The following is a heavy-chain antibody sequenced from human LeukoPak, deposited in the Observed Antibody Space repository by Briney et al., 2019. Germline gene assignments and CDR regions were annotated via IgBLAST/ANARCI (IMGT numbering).Heavy chain of an antibody. D-gene: IGHD5-12*01. J-gene: IGHJ4*02. CDR3: ARDSGGYDFDY. CDR2: ISSSGSTI. CDR1: GFTFSSYS. Sequence: GGSLRLSCAASGFTFSSYSMNWIRQAPGKGLEWVSYISSSGSTIYYADSVKGRFTISRDNAKNSLYLQMNSLRAEDTAVYYCARDSGGYDFDYWGQGTLVTVSS. V-gene: IGHV3-48*04.